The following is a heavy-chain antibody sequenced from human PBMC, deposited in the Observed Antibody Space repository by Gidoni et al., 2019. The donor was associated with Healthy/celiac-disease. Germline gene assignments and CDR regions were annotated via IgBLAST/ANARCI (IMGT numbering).Heavy chain of an antibody. V-gene: IGHV1-2*06. CDR1: GYTFTGYS. Sequence: QVQLVQSGAEVKKPGASVKVSCKASGYTFTGYSMHWVRQAPGQGLEWMGRINPNSGGTNYAQKFQGRVTMTRDTSISTAYMELSRLRSDDTAVYYCARVFIVATRYYYYGMDVWGQGTTVTVSS. D-gene: IGHD5-12*01. J-gene: IGHJ6*02. CDR2: INPNSGGT. CDR3: ARVFIVATRYYYYGMDV.